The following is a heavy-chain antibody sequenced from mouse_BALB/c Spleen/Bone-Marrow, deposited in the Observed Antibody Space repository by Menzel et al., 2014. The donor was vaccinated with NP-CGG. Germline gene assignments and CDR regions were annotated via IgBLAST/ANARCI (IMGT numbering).Heavy chain of an antibody. V-gene: IGHV1-14*01. CDR3: AREDYYGSSYGY. Sequence: LVESGPELVKPGASVRMSCKASGYTFXSYVMHWVKQKPGQGLEWIGYINPYNDGTKYNEKFKGKATLTSDKSSSTAYMELSSLTSEDSAVYYCAREDYYGSSYGYWGQGTTLTVSS. CDR1: GYTFXSYV. D-gene: IGHD1-1*01. CDR2: INPYNDGT. J-gene: IGHJ2*01.